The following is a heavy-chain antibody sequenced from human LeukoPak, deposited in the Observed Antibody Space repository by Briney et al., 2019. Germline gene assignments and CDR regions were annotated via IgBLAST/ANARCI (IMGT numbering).Heavy chain of an antibody. V-gene: IGHV4-59*01. CDR1: GGSISSYY. D-gene: IGHD4-17*01. CDR3: ARASYGDYVYYYYGMDV. Sequence: PSETLSLTCTVSGGSISSYYWSWIRQPPGKGLEWIGYIYYSGSTNYNPSLKSRVTISVDTSKNQFSLKLSSVTAADTAVYYCARASYGDYVYYYYGMDVWGQGTTVTVSS. J-gene: IGHJ6*02. CDR2: IYYSGST.